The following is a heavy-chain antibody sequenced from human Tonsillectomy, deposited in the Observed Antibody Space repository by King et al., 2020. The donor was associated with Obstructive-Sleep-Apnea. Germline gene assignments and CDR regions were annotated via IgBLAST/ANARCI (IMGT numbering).Heavy chain of an antibody. D-gene: IGHD3-10*01. CDR3: ARGLNYGSGSP. CDR2: MNPNRVKT. V-gene: IGHV1-8*01. CDR1: GYTFTSYD. Sequence: QLVQSGPEVKKPGASVKVSCKAPGYTFTSYDNKWVRPAPGQGLEWIGWMNPNRVKTGYAQKFQGRGTMTRNTSIITAYMELSSLRSEDTAVYYFARGLNYGSGSPWGQGTLVTVSS. J-gene: IGHJ5*02.